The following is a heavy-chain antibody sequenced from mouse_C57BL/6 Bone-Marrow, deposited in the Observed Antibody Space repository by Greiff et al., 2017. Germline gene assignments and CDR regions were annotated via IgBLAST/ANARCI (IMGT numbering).Heavy chain of an antibody. V-gene: IGHV14-4*01. CDR1: GFNIKDDY. CDR3: TREYYGTGVDV. Sequence: VQLQQSGAELVRPGASVKLSCTASGFNIKDDYMHWVKQRPEQGLEWIGWIDPENGDTEYASKFQGKATITADTSSNTAYLQLSSLTSEDTAVYNCTREYYGTGVDVWGTGTTVTVSS. D-gene: IGHD1-1*01. J-gene: IGHJ1*03. CDR2: IDPENGDT.